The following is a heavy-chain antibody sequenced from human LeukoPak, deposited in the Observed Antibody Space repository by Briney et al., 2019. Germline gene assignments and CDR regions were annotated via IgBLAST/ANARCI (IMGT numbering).Heavy chain of an antibody. J-gene: IGHJ4*02. Sequence: PSETLSLTCAVYGGSFSGYYWSWIRQPPGKGLEWIGEISHSGSTNYNPSLKSRVTISVDTSKNQFSLKLSSVTAADTAVYYCARAPIAVAGKVVFDYRGQGTLVTVSS. CDR3: ARAPIAVAGKVVFDY. D-gene: IGHD6-19*01. V-gene: IGHV4-34*01. CDR2: ISHSGST. CDR1: GGSFSGYY.